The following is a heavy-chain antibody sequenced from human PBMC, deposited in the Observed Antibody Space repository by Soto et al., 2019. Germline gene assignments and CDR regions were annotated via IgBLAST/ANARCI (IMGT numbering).Heavy chain of an antibody. J-gene: IGHJ4*02. CDR2: IYWDDDE. V-gene: IGHV2-5*02. D-gene: IGHD2-2*01. CDR3: AHGSCSSADCYPNPYLDY. Sequence: QITLKESGPTLVKPTQTLTLTCTFSGFSLSTTAEGVGWIRQPPGKALEWLALIYWDDDERYSPSLKRRLTITKDTSQNQVVLTTTNVDPVDTATYYCAHGSCSSADCYPNPYLDYWGQGILVTVSS. CDR1: GFSLSTTAEG.